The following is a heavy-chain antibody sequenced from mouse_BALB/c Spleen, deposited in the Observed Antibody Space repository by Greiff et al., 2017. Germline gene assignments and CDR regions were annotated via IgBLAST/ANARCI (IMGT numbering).Heavy chain of an antibody. J-gene: IGHJ1*01. V-gene: IGHV2-6-4*01. D-gene: IGHD1-1*01. CDR2: IWGGGST. Sequence: VQLQESGPGLVAPSQSLSITCTVSGFSLSRYSVHWVRQPPGKGLEWLGMIWGGGSTDYNSALKSRLSISKDNSKSQVFLKMNSLQTDDTAMYYCARDDYGSSYVSPPYWYFDVWGAGTTVTVSS. CDR3: ARDDYGSSYVSPPYWYFDV. CDR1: GFSLSRYS.